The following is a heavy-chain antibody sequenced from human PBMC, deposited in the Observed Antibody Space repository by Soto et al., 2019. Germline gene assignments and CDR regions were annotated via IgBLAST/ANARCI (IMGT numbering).Heavy chain of an antibody. CDR2: IYYSGST. V-gene: IGHV4-39*01. CDR1: GGSISSSSYY. J-gene: IGHJ4*02. CDR3: ARVTLRYFDWALRGVDPVFDY. Sequence: PSETLSLTCTVSGGSISSSSYYWGWIRHPPGKGLEWIGSIYYSGSTYYNPSLKSRVTISVDTSKNQFSLKLSSVTAADTAVYYCARVTLRYFDWALRGVDPVFDYWGQGTLVTVSS. D-gene: IGHD3-9*01.